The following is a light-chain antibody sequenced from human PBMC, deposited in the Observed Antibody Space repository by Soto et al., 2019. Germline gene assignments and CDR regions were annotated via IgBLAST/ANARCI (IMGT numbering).Light chain of an antibody. CDR2: EVD. CDR1: SSDVAGYNY. J-gene: IGLJ2*01. V-gene: IGLV2-14*01. Sequence: QSVLTQPASVSGSPGQSITISCTGTSSDVAGYNYVSWYQQHPGKAPKLMIYEVDNRPSGVSNRFSGSRSGNTASLTISGLQPEDEADYYCSSYTTSTLVVFGGGTKLTVL. CDR3: SSYTTSTLVV.